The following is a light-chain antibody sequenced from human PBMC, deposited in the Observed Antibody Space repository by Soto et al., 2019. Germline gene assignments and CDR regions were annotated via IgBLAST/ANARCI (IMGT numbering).Light chain of an antibody. CDR2: DVT. CDR1: SSDVGAYNY. CDR3: SSYAASNNFYFV. J-gene: IGLJ3*02. Sequence: QSVLTQPASVSGSPGQSITISCTGTSSDVGAYNYVSWYQQYPGRAPKLMIYDVTNRPSGVPDRFSGSKSGNTASLTVSGLQAEDEADYYCSSYAASNNFYFVFGGGTKVTVL. V-gene: IGLV2-8*01.